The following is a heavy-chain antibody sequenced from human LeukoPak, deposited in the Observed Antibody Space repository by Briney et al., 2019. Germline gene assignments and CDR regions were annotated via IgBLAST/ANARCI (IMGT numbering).Heavy chain of an antibody. CDR2: INHSGST. J-gene: IGHJ4*02. V-gene: IGHV4-34*01. Sequence: PSETLSLTCAVYGGSFSGYYWSGIRQPPGKGLEWIGEINHSGSTNYNPSLKSRVTISVDTSKNQFSLKLSSVTAADTAVYYCARGEISVGGFDYWGQGTLVTVSS. D-gene: IGHD3-16*01. CDR1: GGSFSGYY. CDR3: ARGEISVGGFDY.